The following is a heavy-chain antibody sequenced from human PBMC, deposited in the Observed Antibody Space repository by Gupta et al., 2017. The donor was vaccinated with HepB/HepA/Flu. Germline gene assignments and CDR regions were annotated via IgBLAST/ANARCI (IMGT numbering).Heavy chain of an antibody. V-gene: IGHV1-46*01. Sequence: QVQLVQSGAEVKKPGASVKASCKASGYTFTSSSMTWVRQAPGQGLEWVGIINPSGGSTSYAQKFQGRVSMTRDTSTSTVYMELSSLRSEDTAMYYCARRVGATNRDAFDIWGQGTMVTVSS. CDR1: GYTFTSSS. CDR3: ARRVGATNRDAFDI. D-gene: IGHD1-26*01. CDR2: INPSGGST. J-gene: IGHJ3*02.